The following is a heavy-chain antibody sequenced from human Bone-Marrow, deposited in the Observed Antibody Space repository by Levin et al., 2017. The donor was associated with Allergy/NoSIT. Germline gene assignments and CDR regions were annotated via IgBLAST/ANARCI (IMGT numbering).Heavy chain of an antibody. D-gene: IGHD6-19*01. CDR3: ARMYTSGSTPRDAEYFQY. V-gene: IGHV4-4*02. CDR2: IYHSGFT. Sequence: SETLSLTCNVSGGSITTNHWWGWVRQPPGKRPQWIGEIYHSGFTNYNPSLKSRVTISMDKSKNQFSLKMTSVTAADTAVYFCARMYTSGSTPRDAEYFQYWGQGTLVIVSS. J-gene: IGHJ1*01. CDR1: GGSITTNHW.